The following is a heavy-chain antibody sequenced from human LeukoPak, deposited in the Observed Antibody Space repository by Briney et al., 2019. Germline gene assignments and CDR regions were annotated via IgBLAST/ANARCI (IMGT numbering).Heavy chain of an antibody. CDR2: IYPGDSDT. CDR3: ARGTGVRYCSNGVCYTSDY. J-gene: IGHJ4*02. Sequence: GESLKISCKGSGYSFSSYWIGWVRQMPGKGLEWMGIIYPGDSDTRYSPSFQGQVTISADKSISTAYLQWSSLKASDTAMYYCARGTGVRYCSNGVCYTSDYWGQGTLVTVSS. CDR1: GYSFSSYW. D-gene: IGHD2-8*01. V-gene: IGHV5-51*01.